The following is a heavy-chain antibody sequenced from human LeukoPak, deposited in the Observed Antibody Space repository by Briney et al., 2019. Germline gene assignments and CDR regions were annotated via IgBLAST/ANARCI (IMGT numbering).Heavy chain of an antibody. Sequence: GGSLRLSCAASGFTISSYWMSWVRQAPGKGLEWVANINQDGSEKYYVDSVKRRFTITRDNAKNSLYLQMNSLRAEDTAVCYCAREGVSPYSSSWHGDYWGQGTLVTVSS. CDR1: GFTISSYW. CDR3: AREGVSPYSSSWHGDY. CDR2: INQDGSEK. J-gene: IGHJ4*02. V-gene: IGHV3-7*01. D-gene: IGHD6-13*01.